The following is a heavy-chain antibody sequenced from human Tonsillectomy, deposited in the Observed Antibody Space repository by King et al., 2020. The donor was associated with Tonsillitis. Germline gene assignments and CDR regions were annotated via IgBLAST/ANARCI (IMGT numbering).Heavy chain of an antibody. CDR1: GYTFTAYY. CDR2: INPNNGGT. CDR3: AGGGIDSSAFYYERNDY. J-gene: IGHJ4*02. V-gene: IGHV1-2*02. D-gene: IGHD3-22*01. Sequence: VQLVESGAEVKKPGASVKVSCKASGYTFTAYYMHWVRQAPGQGLEWMGWINPNNGGTNYAQNFQGRGTMTRDTAISTAYMELSRLGSEDTAVYYCAGGGIDSSAFYYERNDYWGQGTLITVSS.